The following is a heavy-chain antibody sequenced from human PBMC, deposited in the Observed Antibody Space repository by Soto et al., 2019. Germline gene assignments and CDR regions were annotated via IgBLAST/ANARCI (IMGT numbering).Heavy chain of an antibody. D-gene: IGHD3-3*01. CDR1: GFTFSSYA. CDR3: ANLGYYDFWSGYSRSII. V-gene: IGHV3-23*01. CDR2: ISGSGGST. Sequence: SLRLSCAASGFTFSSYAMSWVRQAPGKGLEWVSAISGSGGSTYYADSVKGRFTISRDNSKNTLYLQMNSLRAEDTAVYYCANLGYYDFWSGYSRSIIWGQGTLVTVSS. J-gene: IGHJ4*02.